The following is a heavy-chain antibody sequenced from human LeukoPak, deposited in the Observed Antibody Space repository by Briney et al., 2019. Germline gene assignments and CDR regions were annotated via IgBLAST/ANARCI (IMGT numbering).Heavy chain of an antibody. V-gene: IGHV1-18*01. CDR1: GYTFTSYG. D-gene: IGHD3-22*01. Sequence: ASVKVSCKASGYTFTSYGISWVRQAPGQGLEWMGWINTYNGNTNYAHNLQGRVTMTTDTSTSTAYMELRSLRSDDTAVHYCASLKNSYDSSGYLVTDAFDIWXQGTMVTVSS. CDR2: INTYNGNT. J-gene: IGHJ3*02. CDR3: ASLKNSYDSSGYLVTDAFDI.